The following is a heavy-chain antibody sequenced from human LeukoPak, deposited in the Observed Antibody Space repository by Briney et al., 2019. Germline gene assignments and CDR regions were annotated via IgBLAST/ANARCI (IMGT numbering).Heavy chain of an antibody. D-gene: IGHD3-10*02. Sequence: ASVKVSCKASGYTFTGYYIHWVRRAPGQGLEWMGWINPNSDGTNYAQKFQGRVTMTSDTSISTAYMELSRLRSDDTAFYYCARDLNVYPYYFDFWGQGTLVTVSS. CDR2: INPNSDGT. CDR3: ARDLNVYPYYFDF. CDR1: GYTFTGYY. V-gene: IGHV1-2*02. J-gene: IGHJ4*02.